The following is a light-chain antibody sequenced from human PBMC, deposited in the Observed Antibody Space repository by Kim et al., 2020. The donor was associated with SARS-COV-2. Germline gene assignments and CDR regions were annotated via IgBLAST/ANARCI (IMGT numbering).Light chain of an antibody. CDR2: GKN. V-gene: IGLV3-19*01. CDR3: NSRDSSGNHHYV. CDR1: SLRSYY. J-gene: IGLJ1*01. Sequence: LRQTVRITCQADSLRSYYASWYQQKPGQAPVLVIYGKNNRPSGIPDRFSGSSSGNTASLTITGAQAEDEADYYCNSRDSSGNHHYVFGTGTKVTVL.